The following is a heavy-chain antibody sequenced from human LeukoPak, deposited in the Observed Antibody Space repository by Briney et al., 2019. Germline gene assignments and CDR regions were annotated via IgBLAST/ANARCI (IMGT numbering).Heavy chain of an antibody. D-gene: IGHD4-17*01. CDR1: GFSLSGYA. V-gene: IGHV3-23*01. Sequence: PGGSLRLSCVASGFSLSGYATSWVRQAPGKGPEWVSGMLSSGDSYYSDSVKGRFTISRDSSKNTLYLQMNSLRSEDTAIYSCAKDLTFGDGRWEFVPWGQGTLVTVPS. CDR2: MLSSGDS. CDR3: AKDLTFGDGRWEFVP. J-gene: IGHJ5*02.